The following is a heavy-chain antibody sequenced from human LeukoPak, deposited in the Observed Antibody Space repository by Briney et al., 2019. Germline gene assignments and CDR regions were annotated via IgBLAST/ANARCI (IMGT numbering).Heavy chain of an antibody. V-gene: IGHV4-59*01. J-gene: IGHJ4*02. Sequence: PSETLSLTCTVSGGSISSYYWSWIRQPPGKGLEWIGYIYYSGSTNYNPSLKSRVTISVDTSKNQFSLKLSSVTAADTAVYYCARVGDDYVWGSYRPQYYFDYWGQGTLVTVSP. CDR3: ARVGDDYVWGSYRPQYYFDY. CDR2: IYYSGST. D-gene: IGHD3-16*02. CDR1: GGSISSYY.